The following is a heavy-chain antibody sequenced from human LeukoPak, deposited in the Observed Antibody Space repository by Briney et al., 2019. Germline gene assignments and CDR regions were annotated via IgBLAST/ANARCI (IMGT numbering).Heavy chain of an antibody. J-gene: IGHJ4*02. Sequence: VGSLRLSCAASGFTFSSYAMSWVGQAPGKGREWVSAISGSGGRTYNADSVRGGSTISRDNSTNTLYLQLNSLRAEDTAVYYCAKDMELWPPYFYYWGQGTLVTVSS. CDR1: GFTFSSYA. CDR3: AKDMELWPPYFYY. V-gene: IGHV3-23*01. D-gene: IGHD5-18*01. CDR2: ISGSGGRT.